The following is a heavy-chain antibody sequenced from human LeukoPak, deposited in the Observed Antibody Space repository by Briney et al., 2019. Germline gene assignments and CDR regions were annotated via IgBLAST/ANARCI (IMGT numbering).Heavy chain of an antibody. J-gene: IGHJ6*03. CDR1: GYTFTSYD. V-gene: IGHV1-8*01. CDR3: AMTTVTTFSYYMDV. Sequence: ASVKVSCKASGYTFTSYDINWVRQATGQGVEWRGGMNPNSGNTGYAQKFQGRVTMTRKTSISTAYMELSSLISEDTAVYYCAMTTVTTFSYYMDVWGKGTRVTISS. CDR2: MNPNSGNT. D-gene: IGHD4-17*01.